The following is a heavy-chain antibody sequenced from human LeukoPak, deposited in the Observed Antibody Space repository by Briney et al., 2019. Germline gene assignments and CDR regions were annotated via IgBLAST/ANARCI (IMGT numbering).Heavy chain of an antibody. V-gene: IGHV3-48*01. Sequence: GSLRLSCAASGFTFSTYNMNWVRQAPGKGLEWVSYINSGSGTIHYADSVKGRFTISRDNANNSLFLQMNSLRAEDTAVYYCARGFHDYSNSIRVYYYYYMDVWGKGTTVTVSS. D-gene: IGHD4-11*01. CDR2: INSGSGTI. CDR1: GFTFSTYN. J-gene: IGHJ6*03. CDR3: ARGFHDYSNSIRVYYYYYMDV.